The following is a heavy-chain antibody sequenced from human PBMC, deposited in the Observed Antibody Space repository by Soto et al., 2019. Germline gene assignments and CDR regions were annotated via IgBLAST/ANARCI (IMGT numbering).Heavy chain of an antibody. CDR2: IIPIFGTA. CDR1: GGTFSSYA. D-gene: IGHD5-18*01. V-gene: IGHV1-69*13. Sequence: SVKVSCKASGGTFSSYAISWVRQAPGQGLEWMGGIIPIFGTANYAQKFQGRVTITADESTSTAYMELSRLRSEDTAVYYCARGGYSYGYVFYGMDVWGQGTTVTVS. CDR3: ARGGYSYGYVFYGMDV. J-gene: IGHJ6*02.